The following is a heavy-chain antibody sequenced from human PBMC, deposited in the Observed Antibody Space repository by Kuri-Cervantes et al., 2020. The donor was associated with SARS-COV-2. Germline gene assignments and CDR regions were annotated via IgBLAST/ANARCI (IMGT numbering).Heavy chain of an antibody. CDR2: ISYDGSNK. V-gene: IGHV3-30*18. CDR1: GFTFSSYG. J-gene: IGHJ5*02. D-gene: IGHD6-13*01. CDR3: AKVGRGLGIAAAGTS. Sequence: LSLTCAASGFTFSSYGMHWVRQAPGKGLEWVAVISYDGSNKYYADSVKGRFTISRDYSKNTMYLQMNSLRAEDTAVYYCAKVGRGLGIAAAGTSWGQGTLVTVSS.